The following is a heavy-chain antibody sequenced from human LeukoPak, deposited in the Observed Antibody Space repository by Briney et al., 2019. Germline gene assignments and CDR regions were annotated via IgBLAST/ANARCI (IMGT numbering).Heavy chain of an antibody. J-gene: IGHJ4*02. CDR1: GFTFSSYA. CDR3: AKAIVGATTFDY. V-gene: IGHV3-23*01. Sequence: GGSLRLSCAASGFTFSSYAMSWVRQAPGKGLEWVSAISGSGGSTYYADSVKGRFTIPRDNSKNTLYLQMNSLRAEDTAVYYCAKAIVGATTFDYWGQGTLVTVSS. CDR2: ISGSGGST. D-gene: IGHD1-26*01.